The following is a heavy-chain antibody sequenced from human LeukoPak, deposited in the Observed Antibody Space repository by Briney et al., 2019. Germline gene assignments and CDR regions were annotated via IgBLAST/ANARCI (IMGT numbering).Heavy chain of an antibody. V-gene: IGHV4-34*01. Sequence: SETLSLTCAVYGGSFSGYYWSWIRQPPGKGLEWIGEINHSGSTNYNPSLKSRVTISVDTSKNQFSLQLYSVTPEDTAVYYCARDLRGWYSDNWFDPWGQGTLVTVSS. CDR2: INHSGST. CDR3: ARDLRGWYSDNWFDP. CDR1: GGSFSGYY. D-gene: IGHD6-19*01. J-gene: IGHJ5*02.